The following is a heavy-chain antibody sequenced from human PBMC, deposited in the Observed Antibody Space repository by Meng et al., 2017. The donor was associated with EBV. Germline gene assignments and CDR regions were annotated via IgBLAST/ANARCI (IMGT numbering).Heavy chain of an antibody. CDR1: GVSVTSGAYH. D-gene: IGHD2/OR15-2a*01. V-gene: IGHV4-61*08. CDR3: AKSRSSTPGIVDD. Sequence: QGQLQESGPGLVKPSETLSLTCFVSGVSVTSGAYHWSWIRQSPGKGLEWIGYIYDTGITIYNPSLKNRVTISLETSKNQFSLKVNSVTTADTAVYYCAKSRSSTPGIVDDWGQGTLVTVSS. J-gene: IGHJ4*02. CDR2: IYDTGIT.